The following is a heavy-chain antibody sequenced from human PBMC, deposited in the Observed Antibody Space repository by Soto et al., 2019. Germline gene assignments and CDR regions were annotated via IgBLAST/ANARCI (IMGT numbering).Heavy chain of an antibody. CDR2: IYWDDDK. J-gene: IGHJ4*02. CDR1: GFSLRTSGLG. CDR3: ARGYSYGYVFDY. Sequence: QITLKESGPTLVKPTQTLTLTWTFSGFSLRTSGLGVGWIRQPPGKALEWLALIYWDDDKRYSPSLKSRLTITKDTSKNQVVLTMTNMDPVDTATYYCARGYSYGYVFDYWGQGTLVTVSS. D-gene: IGHD5-18*01. V-gene: IGHV2-5*02.